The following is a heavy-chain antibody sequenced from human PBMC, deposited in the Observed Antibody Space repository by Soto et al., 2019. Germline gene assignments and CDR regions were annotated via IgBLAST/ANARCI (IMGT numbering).Heavy chain of an antibody. V-gene: IGHV1-2*02. CDR3: ARANWNDRPLDY. CDR1: GYTFTGYY. J-gene: IGHJ4*02. D-gene: IGHD1-1*01. CDR2: INPSTNVA. Sequence: GASVKVSCKASGYTFTGYYMHWVRQAPGQGLEWMGWINPSTNVANYAQKFQGRVTMTRDTSINTAYMELSRLRSDDTAVYFCARANWNDRPLDYWGQGTLVTVSS.